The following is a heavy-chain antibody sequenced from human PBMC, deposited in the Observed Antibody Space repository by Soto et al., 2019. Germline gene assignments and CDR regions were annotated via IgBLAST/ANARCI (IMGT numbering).Heavy chain of an antibody. V-gene: IGHV4-59*08. J-gene: IGHJ4*02. CDR3: ARHAAVAAHVAFDY. CDR1: GGSINTYY. Sequence: ASETLSLTCTVSGGSINTYYWSWIRQPPGKGLEWIGYIYYSGSTNYNPSLKSRVTILVDTSKNQFSLKLRSVTAVDTAVYYCARHAAVAAHVAFDYWGQGTLVTVSS. D-gene: IGHD6-19*01. CDR2: IYYSGST.